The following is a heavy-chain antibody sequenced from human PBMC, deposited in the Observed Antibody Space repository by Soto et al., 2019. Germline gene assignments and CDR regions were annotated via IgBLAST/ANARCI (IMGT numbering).Heavy chain of an antibody. J-gene: IGHJ6*02. CDR1: GYTFTSYG. Sequence: GASVKVSCKASGYTFTSYGISWVRQAPGQGLEWMGWISAYNGNTNYAQKLQGRVTMTTDTSTSTAYMELRSLRSDDTAVYYCARDRDVVVVAAPYYYYYGMDVWGQGTTVNVSS. D-gene: IGHD2-15*01. CDR2: ISAYNGNT. V-gene: IGHV1-18*04. CDR3: ARDRDVVVVAAPYYYYYGMDV.